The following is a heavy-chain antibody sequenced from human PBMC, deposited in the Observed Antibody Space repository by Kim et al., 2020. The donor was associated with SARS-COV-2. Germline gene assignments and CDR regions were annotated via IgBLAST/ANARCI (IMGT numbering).Heavy chain of an antibody. Sequence: SETLSLTCAVYGGSFSGYYWSWIRQPPGKGLEWIGEINHSGSTNYNPSLKSRVTISVDTSKNQFSLKLSSVTAADTAVYYCATGGYGFNYWGQGTLVTVSS. CDR1: GGSFSGYY. CDR3: ATGGYGFNY. D-gene: IGHD5-12*01. J-gene: IGHJ4*02. CDR2: INHSGST. V-gene: IGHV4-34*01.